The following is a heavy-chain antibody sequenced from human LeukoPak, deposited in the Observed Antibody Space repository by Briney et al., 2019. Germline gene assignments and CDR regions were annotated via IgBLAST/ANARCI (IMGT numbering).Heavy chain of an antibody. CDR2: ISSSSSYI. CDR1: GFTFSSYS. J-gene: IGHJ4*02. V-gene: IGHV3-21*01. D-gene: IGHD5-24*01. Sequence: GGSLRLSCAASGFTFSSYSMNWVRQAPGKGLEWVSSISSSSSYIYYADSVKGRFTISRDNAKNSLYLQMNSLRAEDTAVYYCAREGRWLQCVDYWGQGTLVTVSS. CDR3: AREGRWLQCVDY.